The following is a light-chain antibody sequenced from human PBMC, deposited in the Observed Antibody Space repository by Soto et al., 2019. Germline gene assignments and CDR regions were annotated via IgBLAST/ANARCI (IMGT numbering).Light chain of an antibody. V-gene: IGKV1-39*01. CDR3: QQSYSXPFT. CDR1: QSISSY. J-gene: IGKJ3*01. CDR2: HAS. Sequence: DIQMTESPSSLSASVGDRVTITGRASQSISSYLNCYQQKPGKAPKLLIYHASSLQSGVPSRFSGSGYGTDFTLTISSLQPEDFATYYSQQSYSXPFTCGPGTKVXI.